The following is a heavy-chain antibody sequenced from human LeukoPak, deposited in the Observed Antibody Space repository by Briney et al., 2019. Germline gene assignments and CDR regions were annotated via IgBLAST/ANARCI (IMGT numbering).Heavy chain of an antibody. CDR2: IIPNLGTT. D-gene: IGHD3-16*02. CDR1: GGTSNSHA. V-gene: IGHV1-69*04. Sequence: ALVKVSCKASGGTSNSHAISWVRQAPGQGLEWMGRIIPNLGTTNRAQNFQDRVTLTADKSTNTAYMELTSLTSDDTAVYYCATTNDGGSYQWGDFFDFWGQGTLVTVSS. CDR3: ATTNDGGSYQWGDFFDF. J-gene: IGHJ4*02.